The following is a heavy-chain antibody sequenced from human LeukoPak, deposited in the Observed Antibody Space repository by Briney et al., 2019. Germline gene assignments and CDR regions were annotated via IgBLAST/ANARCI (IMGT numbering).Heavy chain of an antibody. CDR3: ARGYYYDSSGCPRERYNWFDP. CDR1: GFTFSSYS. CDR2: ISSSSSTI. Sequence: GGSLRLSCAASGFTFSSYSMNWVRQAPGKGLEWVSYISSSSSTIYYADSVKGRFTISRDNAKNSPYLQMNSLRAEDTAVYYCARGYYYDSSGCPRERYNWFDPWGQGTLVTVSS. J-gene: IGHJ5*02. V-gene: IGHV3-48*04. D-gene: IGHD3-22*01.